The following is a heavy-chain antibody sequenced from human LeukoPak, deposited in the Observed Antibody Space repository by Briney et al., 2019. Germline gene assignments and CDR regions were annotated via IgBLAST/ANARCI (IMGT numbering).Heavy chain of an antibody. J-gene: IGHJ4*02. D-gene: IGHD6-19*01. Sequence: GGSLRLSCAASGFTVDTNYVSWVRQAPGKGLEWVSVIYGDGNTDYADSVKGRFTISRDNSKNTLYLQVNSLRAEDTAVYYCAKASSGWGYFDNWGQGTLVTVSS. V-gene: IGHV3-53*01. CDR3: AKASSGWGYFDN. CDR2: IYGDGNT. CDR1: GFTVDTNY.